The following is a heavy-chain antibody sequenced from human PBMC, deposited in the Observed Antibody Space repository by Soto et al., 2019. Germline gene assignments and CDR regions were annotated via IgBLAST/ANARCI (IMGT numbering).Heavy chain of an antibody. D-gene: IGHD3-9*01. Sequence: PGESLKISCKGSGDSFTSYWIGWVRQMPGKGLEWMGIIYPGDSDTRYSPSFQGQVTISADKSISTAYLQWSSLKASDTAMYYCASRWRDFEWSYGMDVWGKGTTVTVYS. CDR2: IYPGDSDT. J-gene: IGHJ6*04. V-gene: IGHV5-51*01. CDR1: GDSFTSYW. CDR3: ASRWRDFEWSYGMDV.